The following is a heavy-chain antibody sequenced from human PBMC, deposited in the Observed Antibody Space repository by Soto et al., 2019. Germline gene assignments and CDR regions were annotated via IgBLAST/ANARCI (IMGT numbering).Heavy chain of an antibody. V-gene: IGHV4-4*07. CDR2: IYTSGST. CDR1: GGSISSYY. CDR3: ASVGIAVAGSYYYYGMDV. J-gene: IGHJ6*02. D-gene: IGHD6-19*01. Sequence: QVQLQESGPGLVKPSETLSLTCTVSGGSISSYYWSWIRQPAGKGLEWIGRIYTSGSTNYNPSLKSRVTMSVDTSKNQFSLKLSSVTAADTAVYYCASVGIAVAGSYYYYGMDVWGQGTTVTVSS.